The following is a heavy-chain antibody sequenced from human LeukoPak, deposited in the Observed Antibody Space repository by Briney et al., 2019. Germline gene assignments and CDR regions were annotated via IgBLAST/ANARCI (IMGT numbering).Heavy chain of an antibody. CDR2: IYYTGHT. V-gene: IGHV4-59*01. Sequence: SETLSLTCTVSGGSISSYYWSWIRQPPGKGLEWIGYIYYTGHTNYHPSLKSRVTISLDTSKKQFSLKLSSVTAADTAVYYCARASNGSGSDYWGQGTLVTVSS. CDR3: ARASNGSGSDY. J-gene: IGHJ4*02. CDR1: GGSISSYY. D-gene: IGHD3-10*01.